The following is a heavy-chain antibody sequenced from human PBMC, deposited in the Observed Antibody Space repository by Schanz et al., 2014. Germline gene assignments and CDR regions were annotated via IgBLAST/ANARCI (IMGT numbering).Heavy chain of an antibody. CDR2: MNESHSTI. Sequence: ERLVESGGGLVKPGGSLRLSCTASGFPFSDYFMAWIRQPPGRGLEWVSAMNESHSTIYYADSVRGRFTISRDNAKNTLYLQMNTLRAEDTAIYYCAKDAPYPFHLWGRGALITVSS. CDR1: GFPFSDYF. J-gene: IGHJ2*01. V-gene: IGHV3-23*04. CDR3: AKDAPYPFHL.